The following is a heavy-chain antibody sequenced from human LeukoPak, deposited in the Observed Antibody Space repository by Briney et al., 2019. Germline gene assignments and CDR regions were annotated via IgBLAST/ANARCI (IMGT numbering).Heavy chain of an antibody. D-gene: IGHD6-13*01. J-gene: IGHJ4*02. V-gene: IGHV4-59*08. CDR1: GGSISNYY. CDR3: ARLGPAAGTSFDY. Sequence: ESSETLSLTCTVSGGSISNYYWSWIRQPPGKGLEWIGYISYSGSTNYNPSLKSRVTISVDTSKNQFSLKLSSVTAADTAVYYCARLGPAAGTSFDYWGQGTLVTVSS. CDR2: ISYSGST.